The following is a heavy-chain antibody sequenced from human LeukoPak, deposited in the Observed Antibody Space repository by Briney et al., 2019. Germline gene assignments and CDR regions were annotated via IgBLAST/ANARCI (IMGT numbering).Heavy chain of an antibody. CDR3: ARYSGSYEHDY. J-gene: IGHJ4*02. CDR1: GFTFRDYY. Sequence: GGSLRLSCAASGFTFRDYYMSWIRQAPGKGLEWLSYISSSGSTMYYADSVKGRFTISRDNAKNSPYLQMNSLRAEDTAVYYCARYSGSYEHDYWGQGTLVTVSS. CDR2: ISSSGSTM. D-gene: IGHD1-26*01. V-gene: IGHV3-11*04.